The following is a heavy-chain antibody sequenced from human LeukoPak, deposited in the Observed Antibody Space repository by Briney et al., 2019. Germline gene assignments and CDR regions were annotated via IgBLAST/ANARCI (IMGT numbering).Heavy chain of an antibody. CDR1: GGTFSCYA. J-gene: IGHJ4*02. CDR2: IIPIFDIA. Sequence: SVKLSCKASGGTFSCYAISWVRQAPGQGLEWMGRIIPIFDIANYAQKFQGRVTITADKSTNTAYMDLSSLRSEDTAVYYCARGYSPNIRTTGNDYWGQGTLVTVSS. D-gene: IGHD1-1*01. V-gene: IGHV1-69*04. CDR3: ARGYSPNIRTTGNDY.